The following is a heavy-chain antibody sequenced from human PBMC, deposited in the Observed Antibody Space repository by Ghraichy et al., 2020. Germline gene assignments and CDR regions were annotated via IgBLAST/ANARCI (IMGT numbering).Heavy chain of an antibody. D-gene: IGHD6-13*01. CDR2: ISSSSSYI. J-gene: IGHJ6*02. CDR3: ARARAAAGTLPRRGGMDV. Sequence: GSLRLSCAASGFTFSSYSMNWVRQAPGKGLEWVSSISSSSSYIYYADSVKGRFTISRDNAKNSLYLQMNSLRAEDTAVYYCARARAAAGTLPRRGGMDVWGQGTTVTVSS. CDR1: GFTFSSYS. V-gene: IGHV3-21*01.